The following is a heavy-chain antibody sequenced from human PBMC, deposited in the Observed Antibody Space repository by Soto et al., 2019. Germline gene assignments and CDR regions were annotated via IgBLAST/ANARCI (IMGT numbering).Heavy chain of an antibody. CDR2: ISAYNDRT. CDR1: GYTLTTYG. J-gene: IGHJ4*02. Sequence: QVQLVQSGAEVKKPGASVKVSCKAAGYTLTTYGVSWVRQTPGQGLEWVGWISAYNDRTNYAQKFQGRVTMTTDTSTSTTYMELRSLRSDDTAVYYGARGTYFDYWGQGTLVTVSS. CDR3: ARGTYFDY. D-gene: IGHD1-1*01. V-gene: IGHV1-18*01.